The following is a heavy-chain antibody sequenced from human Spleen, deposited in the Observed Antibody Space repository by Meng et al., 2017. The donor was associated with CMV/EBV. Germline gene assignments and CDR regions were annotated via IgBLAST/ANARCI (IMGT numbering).Heavy chain of an antibody. CDR2: IKPDKGDT. J-gene: IGHJ4*02. D-gene: IGHD2-15*01. Sequence: VSCKASGYNFVTFGMSWVRQAPGEGLEWMGWIKPDKGDTDYAQKFHDRITLTTDKSTNTVYMELRSLRSDDTAVYYCARDRSNSDVWGQGTLVTVSS. V-gene: IGHV1-18*01. CDR3: ARDRSNSDV. CDR1: GYNFVTFG.